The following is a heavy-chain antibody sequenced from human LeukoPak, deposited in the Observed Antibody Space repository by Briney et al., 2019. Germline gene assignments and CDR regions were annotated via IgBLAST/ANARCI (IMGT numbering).Heavy chain of an antibody. Sequence: SGPTLVNPTQTLTLTCTFSGFSLSTSGMCVSWIRQPPGKALVWLARIDWDNDKYYSTSLKTRLTISKDTSKNQVVLTMTNMDPVDTATYYCARIRLGYYYDSSGFDPWGQGTLVTVSS. V-gene: IGHV2-70*11. CDR3: ARIRLGYYYDSSGFDP. D-gene: IGHD3-22*01. CDR1: GFSLSTSGMC. J-gene: IGHJ5*02. CDR2: IDWDNDK.